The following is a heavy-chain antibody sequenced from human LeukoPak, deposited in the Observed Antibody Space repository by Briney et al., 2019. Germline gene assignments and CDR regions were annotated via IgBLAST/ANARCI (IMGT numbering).Heavy chain of an antibody. Sequence: GGSLRLSCAASGFTFSSYWMSWVRQAPGKGLEWVAGIGGSGRSTYYAGAVEGRFTISRDNSKNTVDLQMSGLRAEDTAIYYCAKPYYHDDSGSWGQGTRVTVSS. CDR3: AKPYYHDDSGS. V-gene: IGHV3-23*01. D-gene: IGHD3-22*01. CDR1: GFTFSSYW. CDR2: IGGSGRST. J-gene: IGHJ5*02.